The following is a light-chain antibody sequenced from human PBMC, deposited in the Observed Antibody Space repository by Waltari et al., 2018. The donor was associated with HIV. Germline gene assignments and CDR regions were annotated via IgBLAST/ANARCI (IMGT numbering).Light chain of an antibody. J-gene: IGKJ4*01. Sequence: DIQMTQSPSTLSASVGDSVIITCRASQSISSGLAWYQQRPGRAPNRLIYKASSLRSGVPSRFSGSGSGTEFTLTISSLQPDDFATYYCQQYNGYPLTFGGGTKVEIK. CDR2: KAS. CDR3: QQYNGYPLT. V-gene: IGKV1-5*03. CDR1: QSISSG.